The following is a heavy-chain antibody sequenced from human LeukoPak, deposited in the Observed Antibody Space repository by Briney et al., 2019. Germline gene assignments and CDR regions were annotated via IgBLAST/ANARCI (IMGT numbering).Heavy chain of an antibody. D-gene: IGHD3-22*01. CDR1: GGSISSYY. CDR2: IFYSVYT. Sequence: SETLSLTCSVSGGSISSYYWSWIRQPPGKGLECIAYIFYSVYTDYNPSLKSRVTVSVDTSKNQLSLKLSSVTAADTAVYYCARRGYYYDSGGSSYVSSSVAFDIWGQGTMVTVSS. V-gene: IGHV4-59*08. J-gene: IGHJ3*02. CDR3: ARRGYYYDSGGSSYVSSSVAFDI.